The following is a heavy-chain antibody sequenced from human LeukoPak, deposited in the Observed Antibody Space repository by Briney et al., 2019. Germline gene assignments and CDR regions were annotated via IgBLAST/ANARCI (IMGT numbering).Heavy chain of an antibody. CDR3: AKDGQQLARYYFDY. Sequence: GRSLRLSCAASGFTFSSYGMHWLRQAPGKGLEWVAVISYDGSNKYYADSVKGRFTISRDNSKNTLYLQMNSLRAEDTAVYYCAKDGQQLARYYFDYWGQGTLVTVSS. D-gene: IGHD6-13*01. CDR2: ISYDGSNK. V-gene: IGHV3-30*18. J-gene: IGHJ4*02. CDR1: GFTFSSYG.